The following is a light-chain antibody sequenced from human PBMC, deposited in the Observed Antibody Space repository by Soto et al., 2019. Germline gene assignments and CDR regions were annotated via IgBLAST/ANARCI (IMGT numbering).Light chain of an antibody. CDR1: QTISNY. CDR3: QQYSRWPPT. J-gene: IGKJ2*01. Sequence: EIVLTQFPATVSLSPGERANLSCRASQTISNYLAWYQQKPGQSPRLLIYDSSNRASGIPARFSGSGSGTDFTLTISSLEPEDVAAYYCQQYSRWPPTFGQGTKLAIK. V-gene: IGKV3-11*01. CDR2: DSS.